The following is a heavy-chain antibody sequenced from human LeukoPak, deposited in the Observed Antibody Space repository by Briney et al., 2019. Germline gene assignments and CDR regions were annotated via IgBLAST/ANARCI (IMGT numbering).Heavy chain of an antibody. CDR2: IYYTGST. J-gene: IGHJ4*02. D-gene: IGHD6-19*01. CDR3: ARAFSSGWYPYSIGGLWFDY. Sequence: PSETLSLTCTVSGGSISSYYWSWIRQPPGKGLEWIGYIYYTGSTNYNPSLKSRVTISVDRSKNQFSLKLSSVTAADTAVYYCARAFSSGWYPYSIGGLWFDYWGQGTLVTVSS. CDR1: GGSISSYY. V-gene: IGHV4-59*01.